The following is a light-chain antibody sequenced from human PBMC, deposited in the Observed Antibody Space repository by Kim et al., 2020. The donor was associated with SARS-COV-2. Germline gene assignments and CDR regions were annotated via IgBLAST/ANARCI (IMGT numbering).Light chain of an antibody. CDR2: ASS. CDR3: QKYRSVPLT. Sequence: ASVGDRVTITCRASQGISIYLAWYQQIPGKVPKLLIHASSTLQSGVPSRFSGSGSGTHFTLTISSLQPEDVGTYYCQKYRSVPLTFGGGTKVDIK. J-gene: IGKJ4*01. V-gene: IGKV1-27*01. CDR1: QGISIY.